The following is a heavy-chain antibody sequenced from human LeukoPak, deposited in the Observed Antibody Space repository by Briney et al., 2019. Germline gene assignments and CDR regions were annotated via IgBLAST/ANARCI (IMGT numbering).Heavy chain of an antibody. D-gene: IGHD3-10*01. CDR2: IYYSGST. J-gene: IGHJ4*02. V-gene: IGHV4-30-4*01. CDR3: ARDKGGSGSYNDY. Sequence: TSQTLSLTCTVSGGSISSGDYYWSWIRQPPWKGLEWIGYIYYSGSTYYNPSLKSRVTISVDTSKNQFSLKLSSVTAADTAVYYCARDKGGSGSYNDYWGQGTLVTVSS. CDR1: GGSISSGDYY.